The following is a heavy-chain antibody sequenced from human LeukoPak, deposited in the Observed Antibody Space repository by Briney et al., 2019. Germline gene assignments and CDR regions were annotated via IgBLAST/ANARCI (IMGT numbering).Heavy chain of an antibody. CDR1: GGSISSSSYY. CDR3: ARAVLDIAAAGTENRFDP. J-gene: IGHJ5*02. CDR2: IYTSGST. D-gene: IGHD6-13*01. Sequence: SETLSLTCTVSGGSISSSSYYWGWIRQPAGKGLEWIGRIYTSGSTNYNPSLKSRVTMSVDPSKNQFSLKLSSVTAADTAVYYCARAVLDIAAAGTENRFDPWGQGTLVTVSS. V-gene: IGHV4-61*02.